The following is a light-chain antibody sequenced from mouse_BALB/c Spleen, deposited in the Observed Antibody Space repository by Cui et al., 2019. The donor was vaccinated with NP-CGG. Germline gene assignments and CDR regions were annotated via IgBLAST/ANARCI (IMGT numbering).Light chain of an antibody. CDR1: TGAITTSNY. J-gene: IGLJ1*01. CDR3: ALWYSNHWV. V-gene: IGLV1*01. CDR2: GTN. Sequence: QAVVTQESALTTSPGETVTLTCRQSTGAITTSNYTNLVQEKPNHLFTVLIGGTNNRAPGVPARFSGSLIGDKAALTITGAQTEDEAIYFCALWYSNHWVFGGGTKLTVL.